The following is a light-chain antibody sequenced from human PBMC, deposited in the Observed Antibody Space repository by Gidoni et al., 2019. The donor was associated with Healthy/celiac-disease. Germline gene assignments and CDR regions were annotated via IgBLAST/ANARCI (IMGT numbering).Light chain of an antibody. Sequence: EIVLTQSPATLSLSPGERATLSCRASQSVSSYLAWYQQKPGQAPSLLIYDASNRATGIPARFSGSGSVTDFTLPISSLEPADFAVYYCQQRTFGPGTKVDIK. J-gene: IGKJ3*01. CDR2: DAS. CDR3: QQRT. V-gene: IGKV3-11*01. CDR1: QSVSSY.